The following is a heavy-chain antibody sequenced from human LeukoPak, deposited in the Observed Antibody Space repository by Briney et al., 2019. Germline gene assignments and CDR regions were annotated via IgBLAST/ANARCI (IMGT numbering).Heavy chain of an antibody. CDR3: ARARTYTSYFDY. Sequence: GGSLRLSCAASGFTFNSYGMHWVRQAPGKGLEWVAVVWYDGSNRYYADSVKGRFTISRDNSMNTLYLQMNSLRAEDTAVYYCARARTYTSYFDYWGQGTLVTVSS. CDR1: GFTFNSYG. V-gene: IGHV3-33*01. CDR2: VWYDGSNR. J-gene: IGHJ4*02. D-gene: IGHD5-18*01.